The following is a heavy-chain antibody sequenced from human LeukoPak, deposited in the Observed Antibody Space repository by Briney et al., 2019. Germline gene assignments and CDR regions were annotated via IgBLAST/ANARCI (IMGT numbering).Heavy chain of an antibody. CDR3: AKDYRYCTSTSCYGDDAFDI. Sequence: GGSLRLSCAASGFTFSSYAMTWVRQAPGKGLEWVSAISGSGVSTYYADSVKGRFTISRDNSKNTLYLQMSSLRAEDTAVYYCAKDYRYCTSTSCYGDDAFDIWGQGTMVTVFS. V-gene: IGHV3-23*01. CDR1: GFTFSSYA. CDR2: ISGSGVST. D-gene: IGHD2-2*01. J-gene: IGHJ3*02.